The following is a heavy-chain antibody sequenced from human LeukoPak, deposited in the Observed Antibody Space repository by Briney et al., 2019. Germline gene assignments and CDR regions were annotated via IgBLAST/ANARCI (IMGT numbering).Heavy chain of an antibody. CDR1: GGTFSSYA. D-gene: IGHD2-2*02. J-gene: IGHJ6*03. CDR2: IIPIFGTA. V-gene: IGHV1-69*05. CDR3: AVVPAAIGYYYMDV. Sequence: SVKVSCKASGGTFSSYAISWVRRAPGQGLEWMGRIIPIFGTANYAQKFQGRVTITTDESTSTAYMELSSLRSEDTAVYYCAVVPAAIGYYYMDVWGKGTTVTVSS.